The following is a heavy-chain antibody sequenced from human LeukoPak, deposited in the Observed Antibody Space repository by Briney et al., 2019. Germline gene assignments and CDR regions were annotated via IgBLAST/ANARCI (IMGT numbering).Heavy chain of an antibody. J-gene: IGHJ4*02. CDR3: AIMTDSTTYSSGTFDS. CDR2: ISDTGDKT. V-gene: IGHV3-23*01. D-gene: IGHD3-10*01. Sequence: GGSLRLSCSASGFTLRSYAMGWVRQAPGKGLEWVSDISDTGDKTYYVDSVKGRFTISRDNSRNTLYLQMSRLRAEDTALFYCAIMTDSTTYSSGTFDSCGQGTLVTVSP. CDR1: GFTLRSYA.